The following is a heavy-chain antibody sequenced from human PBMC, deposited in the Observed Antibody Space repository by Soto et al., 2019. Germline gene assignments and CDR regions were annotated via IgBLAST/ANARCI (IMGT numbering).Heavy chain of an antibody. J-gene: IGHJ5*02. CDR3: ARGPRYPWFDL. CDR1: GGSFSGYY. Sequence: QVQLQQWGAGLLKPSETLSLICAVYGGSFSGYYWSWIRQPPGKGLEWIGEINHSGSTNYNPSLKSRVTISVDTSKNQFSLKLSSVTAADTAVYYCARGPRYPWFDLWGQGTLVTVSS. D-gene: IGHD1-26*01. CDR2: INHSGST. V-gene: IGHV4-34*01.